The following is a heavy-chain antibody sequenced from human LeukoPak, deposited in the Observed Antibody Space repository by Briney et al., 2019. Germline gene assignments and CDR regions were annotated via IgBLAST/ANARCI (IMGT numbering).Heavy chain of an antibody. J-gene: IGHJ4*02. D-gene: IGHD3-10*01. V-gene: IGHV4-59*01. CDR2: IYYSGST. CDR3: AREVNYYGSGSYPGN. CDR1: GGSISSYY. Sequence: SETLPLTCTVSGGSISSYYWSWIRQPPGKGLEWIGHIYYSGSTNYNPSLKSRVTISVDTSKNQFSLKLSSVTAADTAVYYCAREVNYYGSGSYPGNWGQGTLVTVSS.